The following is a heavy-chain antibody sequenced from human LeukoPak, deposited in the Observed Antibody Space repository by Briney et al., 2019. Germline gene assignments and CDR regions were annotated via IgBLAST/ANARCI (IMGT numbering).Heavy chain of an antibody. CDR3: ARDLNPQSIGMRAFDI. Sequence: ASVKVSCKASGYTFTNFYLHWVRQAPGQGLEWMGIINPTTGSTTYPQKFQGRVTMTRDMSTSTVYMELSSLRSEDTAVYFCARDLNPQSIGMRAFDIWGQGTMVTASS. V-gene: IGHV1-46*01. J-gene: IGHJ3*02. CDR1: GYTFTNFY. CDR2: INPTTGST. D-gene: IGHD1-14*01.